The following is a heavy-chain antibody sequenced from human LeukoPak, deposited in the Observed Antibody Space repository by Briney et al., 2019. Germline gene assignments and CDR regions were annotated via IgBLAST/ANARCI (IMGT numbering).Heavy chain of an antibody. J-gene: IGHJ4*01. CDR1: GVSISSVGYY. D-gene: IGHD4-17*01. CDR3: ARSTVPYYFDY. Sequence: SSETLSLTCTVSGVSISSVGYYWSWIRQYPGKDLEWIGYIYYSGNTYYNPSLKSRVTISVDTSKNQFSLKLNSVTAADTAVYYCARSTVPYYFDYWGQGTLVTVSS. CDR2: IYYSGNT. V-gene: IGHV4-31*03.